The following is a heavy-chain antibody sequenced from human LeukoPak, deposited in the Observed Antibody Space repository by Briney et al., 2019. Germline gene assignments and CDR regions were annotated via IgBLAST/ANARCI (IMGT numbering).Heavy chain of an antibody. Sequence: GGSLRLSCATSGFTFSTYSMNWVRQAPGKGLEWISYIISSSSVIYYADSVKGRCTISRDNAKSSLYLQMNSLRAEDTAVYYCARARPGYDTPPYYFDFWGQGTLVTVSS. V-gene: IGHV3-48*01. J-gene: IGHJ4*02. D-gene: IGHD3-16*01. CDR2: IISSSSVI. CDR3: ARARPGYDTPPYYFDF. CDR1: GFTFSTYS.